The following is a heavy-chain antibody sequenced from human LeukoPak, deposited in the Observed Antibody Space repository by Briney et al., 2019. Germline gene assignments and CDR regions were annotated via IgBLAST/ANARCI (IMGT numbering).Heavy chain of an antibody. CDR2: IYHSGTT. Sequence: PSETLSLTCTVTNFSISNTYYWGWIRQSPGKGLEWIGNIYHSGTTYYNPSLKSRVTISIDTSQNQFSLRLTSVTAADTAVFYCARSSGRWLQPYFDYWGQGTLVTVSS. V-gene: IGHV4-38-2*02. D-gene: IGHD5-24*01. CDR1: NFSISNTYY. J-gene: IGHJ4*02. CDR3: ARSSGRWLQPYFDY.